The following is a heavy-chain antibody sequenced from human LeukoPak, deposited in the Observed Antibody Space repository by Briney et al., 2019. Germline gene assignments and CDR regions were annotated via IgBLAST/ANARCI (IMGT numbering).Heavy chain of an antibody. CDR2: INSDGSST. Sequence: GGSLRLSCAGSGFTFSSYWMHWVRQAPGKGLVWVSRINSDGSSTSYADSVKGRFTISRDNAKNTLYLQMNSLRAEDTGVYYCAIMNIAVAGMWGQGTLVTVSS. CDR1: GFTFSSYW. CDR3: AIMNIAVAGM. J-gene: IGHJ4*02. V-gene: IGHV3-74*01. D-gene: IGHD6-19*01.